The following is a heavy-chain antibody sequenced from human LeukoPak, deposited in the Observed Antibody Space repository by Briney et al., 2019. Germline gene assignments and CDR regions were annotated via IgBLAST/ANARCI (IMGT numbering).Heavy chain of an antibody. CDR1: GFTFSSYA. J-gene: IGHJ3*01. CDR2: ISGSGGST. CDR3: ARDTGSGHCSGNRCRAAFDV. V-gene: IGHV3-23*01. Sequence: GGSLRLSCAASGFTFSSYAMSWVRQAPGKGLEWVSAISGSGGSTYYADSVKGRFTISRDTPKNTLYLQMNSLRVEDTAVYYCARDTGSGHCSGNRCRAAFDVWGQGTMVTVSS. D-gene: IGHD2-15*01.